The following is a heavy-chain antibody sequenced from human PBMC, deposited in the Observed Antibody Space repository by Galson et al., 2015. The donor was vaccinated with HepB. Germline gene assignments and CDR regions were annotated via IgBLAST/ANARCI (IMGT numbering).Heavy chain of an antibody. J-gene: IGHJ4*02. CDR2: IKEDGTEK. V-gene: IGHV3-7*03. CDR3: ARGARHTDY. CDR1: GFTFSGYW. Sequence: SLRLSCAASGFTFSGYWMSWIRQAPGKGLEWVANIKEDGTEKNYVHSVKGRFTISRDNAKNSLYLQMNSVRAEDTAVYYCARGARHTDYWGQGTLVTVSS.